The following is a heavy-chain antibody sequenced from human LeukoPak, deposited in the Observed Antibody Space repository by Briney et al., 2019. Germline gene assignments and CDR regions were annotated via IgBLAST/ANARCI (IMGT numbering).Heavy chain of an antibody. J-gene: IGHJ4*02. CDR2: ISSSSYI. V-gene: IGHV3-21*01. CDR3: ARDQGVTASNFDY. CDR1: GFTFSSYS. D-gene: IGHD2-21*02. Sequence: GGSLRLSCAASGFTFSSYSMNWVRQAPGKGLEWVSSISSSSYIYYADSVKGRFTISRDNAKNSLYLQMNSLRAEDTAVYYCARDQGVTASNFDYWGQGTLVTVSS.